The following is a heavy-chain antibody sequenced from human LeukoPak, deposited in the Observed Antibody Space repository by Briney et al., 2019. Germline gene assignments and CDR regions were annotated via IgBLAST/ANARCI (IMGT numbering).Heavy chain of an antibody. CDR3: ARDRGNFYDFWSGSYNRPNWFDP. D-gene: IGHD3-3*01. CDR1: GYSFTTYA. V-gene: IGHV7-4-1*02. Sequence: GASVRVSCKASGYSFTTYAVHWVRQAPGQGLAWMGWINTNTGNPTYAQGFTGRFVFSLDTSVSTAYLQITSLKAEDTAVYYCARDRGNFYDFWSGSYNRPNWFDPWGQGTLVTVSS. J-gene: IGHJ5*02. CDR2: INTNTGNP.